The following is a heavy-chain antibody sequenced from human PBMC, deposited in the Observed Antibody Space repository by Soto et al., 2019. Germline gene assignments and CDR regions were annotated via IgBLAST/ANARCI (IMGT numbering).Heavy chain of an antibody. D-gene: IGHD3-10*01. J-gene: IGHJ4*02. CDR1: GDTFTFYS. CDR2: INPILSMS. V-gene: IGHV1-69*02. CDR3: ASSYGSGYRAFDY. Sequence: QVQLVQSGAEVKRPGSSVTVSCKASGDTFTFYSINWVRQAPGLGLEWMGRINPILSMSNYAQRFQGRVTMTADKSTSTAYRELSSLRSEDTAIYYCASSYGSGYRAFDYWGQGALVTVSS.